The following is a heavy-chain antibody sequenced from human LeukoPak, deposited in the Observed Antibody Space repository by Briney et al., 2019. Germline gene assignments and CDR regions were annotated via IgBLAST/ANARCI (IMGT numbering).Heavy chain of an antibody. J-gene: IGHJ4*02. CDR3: TQSNY. CDR1: GFTFSGSP. Sequence: GGSLRLSCAASGFTFSGSPILWVRQASGKGLEWVGRIRSKADNYATAYAASVQGRCTISRDNSKSTAYLQLNSLKTEDTAVYCRTQSNYWGQGALVTVSS. V-gene: IGHV3-73*01. CDR2: IRSKADNYAT.